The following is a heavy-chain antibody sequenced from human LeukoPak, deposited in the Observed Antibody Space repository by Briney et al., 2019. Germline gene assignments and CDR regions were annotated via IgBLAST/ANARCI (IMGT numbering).Heavy chain of an antibody. CDR3: ARGDDYGDYFY. CDR1: GYTFSSYD. Sequence: ASVKVSCKASGYTFSSYDINWVRQAPGQGLEWMAWMNPSSGNTGHAQKFQGRVTMTRDTSMSTVYMELSSLRSEDTAVYYCARGDDYGDYFYWGQGTLVTVSS. J-gene: IGHJ4*02. CDR2: MNPSSGNT. D-gene: IGHD4-17*01. V-gene: IGHV1-8*01.